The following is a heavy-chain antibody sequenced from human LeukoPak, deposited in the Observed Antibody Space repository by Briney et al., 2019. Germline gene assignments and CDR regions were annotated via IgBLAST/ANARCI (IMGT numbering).Heavy chain of an antibody. Sequence: ESGPTLVKPTQTLTLTCTFSGFSLSTSGVGVGWIRQPPGKALEWLAIIYRDDDKRYSPSLKSRLTITKDTSKNQVVLTMTNMDPVDTATYYCAHTVEELVYYYYYMDVWGKGTTVTVSS. CDR3: AHTVEELVYYYYYMDV. J-gene: IGHJ6*03. CDR1: GFSLSTSGVG. D-gene: IGHD6-6*01. V-gene: IGHV2-5*02. CDR2: IYRDDDK.